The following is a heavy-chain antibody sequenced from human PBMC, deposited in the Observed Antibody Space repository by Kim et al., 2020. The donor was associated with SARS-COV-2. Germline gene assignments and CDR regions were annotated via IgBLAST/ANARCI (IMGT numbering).Heavy chain of an antibody. D-gene: IGHD3-10*01. J-gene: IGHJ6*02. V-gene: IGHV3-48*01. CDR2: ISSSSTTI. Sequence: GGSLRLSCAASGFTFSSYSMNWARQAPGKGLEWVSYISSSSTTIYYADSVKGRFTISRDNAKKSLHLQLNSRRAEDTAVYYCAKGSGSLLVLHGVDVWA. CDR1: GFTFSSYS. CDR3: AKGSGSLLVLHGVDV.